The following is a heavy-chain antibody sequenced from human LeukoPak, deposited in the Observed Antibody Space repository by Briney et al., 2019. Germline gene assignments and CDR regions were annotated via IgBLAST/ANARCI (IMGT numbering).Heavy chain of an antibody. CDR3: ARDNGYRNGHAFDF. J-gene: IGHJ4*02. CDR1: GFTFSSHS. V-gene: IGHV3-30-3*01. D-gene: IGHD5-18*01. Sequence: GRSLRLSCAASGFTFSSHSMHWVRQAPGKGLEWVALTSYDGGNKYYAGSVEGRFTISRDSSKNTLYLQVNSLRPEDTAVYYCARDNGYRNGHAFDFWGQGTLVTVSS. CDR2: TSYDGGNK.